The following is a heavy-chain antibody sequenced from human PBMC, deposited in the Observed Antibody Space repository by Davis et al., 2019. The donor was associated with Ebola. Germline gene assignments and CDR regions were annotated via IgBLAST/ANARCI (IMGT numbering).Heavy chain of an antibody. V-gene: IGHV1-69*13. J-gene: IGHJ4*02. CDR3: ARHIAAAGKFDY. CDR1: GGTFSSYA. D-gene: IGHD6-13*01. CDR2: IIPIFGTA. Sequence: SVKVSCKASGGTFSSYAISWVRQAPGQGLEWMGGIIPIFGTANYAQKFQGRVTITADESTSTACMELGSLRSKDTAVYYCARHIAAAGKFDYWGQGTLVTVSS.